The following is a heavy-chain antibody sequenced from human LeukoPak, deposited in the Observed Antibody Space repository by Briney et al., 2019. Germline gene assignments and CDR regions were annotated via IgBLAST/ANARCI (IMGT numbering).Heavy chain of an antibody. J-gene: IGHJ4*02. Sequence: GGSLRLSGAASGFTFDDYAMQWVRQAPGKGREWVSGISWSSGSIGYPDSVKGRFTIARDNAKNSLYLQMNRLRAEDMALYYCAFSSSSSEGSFVYWGQGTLVTVSS. CDR3: AFSSSSSEGSFVY. D-gene: IGHD6-6*01. CDR2: ISWSSGSI. CDR1: GFTFDDYA. V-gene: IGHV3-9*03.